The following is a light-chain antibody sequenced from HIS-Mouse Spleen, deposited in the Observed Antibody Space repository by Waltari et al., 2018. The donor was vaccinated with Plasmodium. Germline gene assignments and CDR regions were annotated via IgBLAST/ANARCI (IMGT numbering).Light chain of an antibody. CDR1: SDINVGSYN. J-gene: IGLJ3*02. V-gene: IGLV5-37*01. CDR3: MIWPSNASGV. Sequence: QPVLTQPPSSSASPGESARLTCTFPSDINVGSYNIYCYQQKQGSPPRYLLYYYSDSDKGQGSGVPSRFSGSKDASANTGILLISGLQSEDEADYYCMIWPSNASGVFGGGTKLTVL. CDR2: YYSDSDK.